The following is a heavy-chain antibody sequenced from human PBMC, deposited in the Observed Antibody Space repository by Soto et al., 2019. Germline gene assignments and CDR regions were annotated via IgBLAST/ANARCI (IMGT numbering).Heavy chain of an antibody. J-gene: IGHJ5*02. CDR2: ISAYNGNT. V-gene: IGHV1-18*01. CDR1: GYTFTSYG. D-gene: IGHD3-3*01. Sequence: QVQLVQSGAEVKKPGASVKVSCKASGYTFTSYGISWVRQAPEQGLEWMGWISAYNGNTNYAQKLQGRVTMTTDTSTSTAYMELRSLRSDDTAVYYCARDPRYYDFWSGYPGFDPWGQGTLVTVSS. CDR3: ARDPRYYDFWSGYPGFDP.